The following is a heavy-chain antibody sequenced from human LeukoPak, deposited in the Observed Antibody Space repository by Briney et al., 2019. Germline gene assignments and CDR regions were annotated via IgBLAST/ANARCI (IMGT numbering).Heavy chain of an antibody. Sequence: SETLSLTCTVSGGSISSYYWSWIRQPPGKGLEWIGHIYYSGSTYYNPSLKSRVTISVDTSKNQFSLKLSSVTAADTAVYYCARESYDSSGYYYYYYYYMDVWGKGTTVTISS. CDR1: GGSISSYY. CDR2: IYYSGST. D-gene: IGHD3-22*01. CDR3: ARESYDSSGYYYYYYYYMDV. V-gene: IGHV4-59*12. J-gene: IGHJ6*03.